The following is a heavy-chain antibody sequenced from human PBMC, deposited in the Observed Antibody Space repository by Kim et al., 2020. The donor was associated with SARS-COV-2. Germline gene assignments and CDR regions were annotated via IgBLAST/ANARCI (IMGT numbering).Heavy chain of an antibody. CDR1: GFIFSYDA. Sequence: GGSLRLSCVASGFIFSYDAMTWVRQAPGKGLEWISYINDDGDTTYYADSVKGRFTISRDNARNSVYLQKSSLRAEDTAVYYCVRFSGRSTFYYWGQGALVTVSS. D-gene: IGHD1-26*01. V-gene: IGHV3-48*03. CDR2: INDDGDTT. J-gene: IGHJ4*02. CDR3: VRFSGRSTFYY.